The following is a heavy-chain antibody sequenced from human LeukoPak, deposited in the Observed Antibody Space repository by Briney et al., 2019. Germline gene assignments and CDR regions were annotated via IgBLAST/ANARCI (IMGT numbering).Heavy chain of an antibody. D-gene: IGHD4/OR15-4a*01. CDR1: GFIFDDYA. J-gene: IGHJ6*02. CDR3: AKDKRAGGLCGMVG. CDR2: INWNSGSI. Sequence: GRSLRLSCVASGFIFDDYAMHWVRHAPGKGLEWVSGINWNSGSIDYADSVKGRFTISRDNADNNLYLQMNSLRAEDTAFYYVAKDKRAGGLCGMVGWVQGATVTVSS. V-gene: IGHV3-9*01.